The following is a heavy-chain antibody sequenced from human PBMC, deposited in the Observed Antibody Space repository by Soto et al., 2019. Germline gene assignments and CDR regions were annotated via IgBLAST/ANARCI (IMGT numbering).Heavy chain of an antibody. Sequence: QVQLVQSGAEVKKPGASVKVSCKASGYTFTSYGISWVRQAPGQGLEWMGWISAYNGNTNYAQKLQGRVTMTTDTSTSTAYXEXRXXXXXXXXXXXXXXXXXXXXXXXXXPDYFDYWGQGTLVTVSS. CDR3: XXXXXXXXXXXXXPDYFDY. J-gene: IGHJ4*02. CDR2: ISAYNGNT. V-gene: IGHV1-18*01. CDR1: GYTFTSYG.